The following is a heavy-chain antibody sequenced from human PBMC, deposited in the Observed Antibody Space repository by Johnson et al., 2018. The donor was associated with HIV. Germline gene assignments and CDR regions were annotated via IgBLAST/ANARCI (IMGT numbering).Heavy chain of an antibody. CDR1: QFTFSSYY. J-gene: IGHJ3*02. D-gene: IGHD3-10*01. V-gene: IGHV3-25*05. CDR2: VNPNGGST. CDR3: ARERATLWFRASGAAFDI. Sequence: VKLVESGGGLAKPAWSPRLSCAASQFTFSSYYMNCVRQAPGNGLELVGQVNPNGGSTYLIDSGKDRFNTSKNNAKNSLYLQMNSLRDEDTAVYYCARERATLWFRASGAAFDIWGQGTLVTVSS.